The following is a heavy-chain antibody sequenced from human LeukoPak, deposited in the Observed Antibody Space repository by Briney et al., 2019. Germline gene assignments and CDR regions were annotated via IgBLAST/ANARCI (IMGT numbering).Heavy chain of an antibody. CDR2: INPSGGST. CDR3: ARAGYCSGGSCYDPDAYMDV. V-gene: IGHV1-46*01. J-gene: IGHJ6*02. CDR1: GYTFTSYY. Sequence: ASVKVSCKASGYTFTSYYMHWVRQAPGQGLEWMGIINPSGGSTSYAQKLQGRVTMTRDTSTSTVYMELSSLRSEDTAVYYCARAGYCSGGSCYDPDAYMDVWGQGTTVTVSS. D-gene: IGHD2-15*01.